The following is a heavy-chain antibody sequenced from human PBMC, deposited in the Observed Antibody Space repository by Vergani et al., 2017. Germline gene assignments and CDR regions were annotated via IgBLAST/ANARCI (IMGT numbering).Heavy chain of an antibody. CDR2: VSPYNGNT. D-gene: IGHD5-12*01. CDR3: ARXFGWLRLSNWFDP. Sequence: QSQLVQSGDEVKKPGASVKVSCKTSGYSFINYGISWVRQAPGQGLEWLGWVSPYNGNTNYGQKIQGRVTMTRDTSISTAYMELSSLIIDDTAVYYCARXFGWLRLSNWFDPWGQGTLVTVSS. CDR1: GYSFINYG. V-gene: IGHV1-18*01. J-gene: IGHJ5*02.